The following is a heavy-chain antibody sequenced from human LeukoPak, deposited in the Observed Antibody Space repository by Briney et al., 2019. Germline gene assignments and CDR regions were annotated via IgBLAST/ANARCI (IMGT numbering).Heavy chain of an antibody. D-gene: IGHD1-26*01. V-gene: IGHV3-64D*06. J-gene: IGHJ5*02. CDR1: GFTFSSYA. Sequence: AGGSLRLSCAASGFTFSSYAMHWVRQAPGKGLEYVSAISSNGGSTYYADSVKGRFTISRDNSKNTLYLQMSSLRAEDTAVYYCVTGMRSGSSRARFDPWGQGTLVTVSS. CDR3: VTGMRSGSSRARFDP. CDR2: ISSNGGST.